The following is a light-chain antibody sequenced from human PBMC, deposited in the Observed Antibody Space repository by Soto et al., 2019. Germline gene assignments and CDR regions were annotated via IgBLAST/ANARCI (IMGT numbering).Light chain of an antibody. CDR2: TVS. V-gene: IGKV1-33*01. J-gene: IGKJ4*01. CDR3: QQYDNLPLT. Sequence: DIQVTQSPSSLSASVGDRVTITCEASQDITNYLNWYQKKTGKAPNLLIYTVSSLQSGVPSRLRGSGSGTDLTITINSMQNEDIETYYCQQYDNLPLTFGGGTKVDIK. CDR1: QDITNY.